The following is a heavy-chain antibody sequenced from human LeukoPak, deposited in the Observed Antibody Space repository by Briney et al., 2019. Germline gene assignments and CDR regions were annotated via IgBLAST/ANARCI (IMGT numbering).Heavy chain of an antibody. J-gene: IGHJ4*02. Sequence: PGGSLRLSCAASGFSFTTYTMNWVRQTPGKGLEWVSIISPRSNYIYYADSVKGRFTISRDNAKNSLFLQMNSLRAEDTAVYYCARDARGGTWVQLSWGPDYWGQGTLVTVSS. CDR3: ARDARGGTWVQLSWGPDY. D-gene: IGHD5-18*01. CDR2: ISPRSNYI. CDR1: GFSFTTYT. V-gene: IGHV3-21*01.